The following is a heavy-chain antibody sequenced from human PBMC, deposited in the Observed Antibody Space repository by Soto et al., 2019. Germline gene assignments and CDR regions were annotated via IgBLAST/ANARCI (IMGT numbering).Heavy chain of an antibody. J-gene: IGHJ4*02. Sequence: QVQLVQSGAEVEKPGASVKVSCKASGYTFTSYGISWVRQAPGQGLEWMGWISAYNGNTNYAQKLQGRVTMTTDTSTSTAYMELRSLRSDDTAVYYCARDTPLVYCSSTSCYGGTFDYWGQGTLVTVSS. CDR1: GYTFTSYG. CDR2: ISAYNGNT. V-gene: IGHV1-18*01. CDR3: ARDTPLVYCSSTSCYGGTFDY. D-gene: IGHD2-2*01.